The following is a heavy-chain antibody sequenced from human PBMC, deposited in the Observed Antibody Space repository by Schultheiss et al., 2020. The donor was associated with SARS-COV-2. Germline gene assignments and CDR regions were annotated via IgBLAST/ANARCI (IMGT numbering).Heavy chain of an antibody. V-gene: IGHV4-39*07. CDR3: ARTGTTKIDY. D-gene: IGHD1-7*01. CDR2: INHSGST. J-gene: IGHJ4*02. CDR1: GGSISSSSYY. Sequence: SQTLSLTCAVSGGSISSSSYYWGWIRQPPGKGLEWIGEINHSGSTDYNPSLKSRVSISMDTSKNQFSLKLSSVTAADTAVYYCARTGTTKIDYWGQGTLVTVSS.